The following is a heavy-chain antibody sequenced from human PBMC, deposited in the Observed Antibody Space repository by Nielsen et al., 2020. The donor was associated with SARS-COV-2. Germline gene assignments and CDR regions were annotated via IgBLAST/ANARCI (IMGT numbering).Heavy chain of an antibody. CDR1: GGSFSGYY. CDR2: INHSGST. Sequence: SETLSLTCAVYGGSFSGYYWSWIRQPPGKGLEWIGEINHSGSTNYNPSLKSRATISVDTSKNQFSLKLSSVTAADTAVYYCARARSSGYYFYGMDVWGQGTTVTVSS. V-gene: IGHV4-34*01. CDR3: ARARSSGYYFYGMDV. D-gene: IGHD3-22*01. J-gene: IGHJ6*02.